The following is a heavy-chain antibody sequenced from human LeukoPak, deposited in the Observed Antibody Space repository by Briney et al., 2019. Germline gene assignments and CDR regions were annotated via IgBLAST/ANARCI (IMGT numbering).Heavy chain of an antibody. CDR1: GFTFTSYV. CDR2: IRGSGDSST. V-gene: IGHV3-23*01. J-gene: IGHJ4*02. D-gene: IGHD1-26*01. Sequence: PGGSLRLSCAASGFTFTSYVMTWVRQAPGKGLEWVSGIRGSGDSSTYYIDSVKGRFTTSRDNSKNTLYLQMNSLRVEDTAVYYCAKAAVASGTSLRSFDYWGQGTLVTVSS. CDR3: AKAAVASGTSLRSFDY.